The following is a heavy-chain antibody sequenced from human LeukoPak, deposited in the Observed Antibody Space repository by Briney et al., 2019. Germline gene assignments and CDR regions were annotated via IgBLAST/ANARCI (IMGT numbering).Heavy chain of an antibody. CDR1: GFTFSSYE. Sequence: GGSLRLSCAASGFTFSSYEMNWVRQAPGKGPEWVSYISSSGSTIYYADSVKGRFTISRDNAKNSLYLQMNSLRAEDTAVYYCARVDIWDYYDSSGYYYDYWGQGTLVTVSS. J-gene: IGHJ4*02. CDR2: ISSSGSTI. CDR3: ARVDIWDYYDSSGYYYDY. V-gene: IGHV3-48*03. D-gene: IGHD3-22*01.